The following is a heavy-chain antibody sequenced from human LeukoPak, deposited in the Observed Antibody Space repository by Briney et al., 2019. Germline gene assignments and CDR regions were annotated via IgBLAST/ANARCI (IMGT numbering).Heavy chain of an antibody. CDR2: ISSSSSTI. J-gene: IGHJ4*02. CDR1: GFTFSSYS. CDR3: ARVTPLVVVAPNFDY. V-gene: IGHV3-48*04. Sequence: GGSLRLSCAASGFTFSSYSMNWVRQAPGKGLEWVSYISSSSSTIYYADSVKGRFTISRDNAKNSLYLQMNSLRAEDTAVYYCARVTPLVVVAPNFDYWGQGTLVTVSS. D-gene: IGHD3-22*01.